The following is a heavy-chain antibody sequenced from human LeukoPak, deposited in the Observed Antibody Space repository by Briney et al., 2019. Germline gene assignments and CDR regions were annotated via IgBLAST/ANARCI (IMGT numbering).Heavy chain of an antibody. CDR1: GYTFTNYY. V-gene: IGHV1-46*01. Sequence: SVKVSCKASGYTFTNYYMHWVRQAPGQGLEWMGLINPTGTGTNYAQKFRGRVTMTRDTSTTTVYMELSSLTSEDTAVYYCAREEYGGYFDYWGQGTLVTVSS. J-gene: IGHJ4*02. CDR3: AREEYGGYFDY. CDR2: INPTGTGT. D-gene: IGHD2-21*01.